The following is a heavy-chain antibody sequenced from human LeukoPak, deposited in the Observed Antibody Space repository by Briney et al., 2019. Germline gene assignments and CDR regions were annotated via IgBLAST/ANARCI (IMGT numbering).Heavy chain of an antibody. J-gene: IGHJ4*02. V-gene: IGHV3-53*01. D-gene: IGHD2-15*01. CDR3: AKAPVTTCRGAFCYSFDY. CDR1: EFSVGSNY. CDR2: IYSGGST. Sequence: GGSLRLSCAASEFSVGSNYMTWVRQAPGKGLEWVSLIYSGGSTYYADSVKGRFTISRDSSKNTLFLQMNRLRPEDAAVYYCAKAPVTTCRGAFCYSFDYWGLGTLVTVSS.